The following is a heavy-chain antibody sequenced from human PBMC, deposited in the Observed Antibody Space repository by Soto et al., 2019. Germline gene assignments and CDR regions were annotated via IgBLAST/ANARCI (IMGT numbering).Heavy chain of an antibody. D-gene: IGHD2-15*01. CDR3: ARGGCSRGTGYSGG. CDR1: GFTFSNYW. J-gene: IGHJ4*02. CDR2: INSDGSST. V-gene: IGHV3-74*01. Sequence: EVQLVESGGGLVQPGGSLRLSCAASGFTFSNYWMHWVRQAPGKGLVWVSRINSDGSSTIYADSVKGRFTISRDNAKNTLYLQMNSLRAEDTAVYYCARGGCSRGTGYSGGWGQGTLVTVSS.